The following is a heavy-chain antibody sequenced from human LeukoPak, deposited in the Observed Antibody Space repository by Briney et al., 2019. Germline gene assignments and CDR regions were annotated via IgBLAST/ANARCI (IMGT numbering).Heavy chain of an antibody. V-gene: IGHV3-48*04. CDR1: GFTFSSYS. J-gene: IGHJ3*02. Sequence: PSGGPLRLSCAASGFTFSSYSMNWVRQAPGKGLEWVSYISSSSSTIYYADSVKGRFTISRDNAKNSLYLQMNSLRAEDTAVYYCARDGDSNAFDIWGQGTMVTVSS. CDR2: ISSSSSTI. D-gene: IGHD2-21*02. CDR3: ARDGDSNAFDI.